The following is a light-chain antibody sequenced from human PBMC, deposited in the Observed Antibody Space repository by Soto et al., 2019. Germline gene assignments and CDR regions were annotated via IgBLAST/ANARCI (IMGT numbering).Light chain of an antibody. J-gene: IGKJ1*01. CDR3: QQTYSTPRT. CDR1: QTVSTY. CDR2: ATS. V-gene: IGKV1-39*01. Sequence: DTQMTQSPSSLSASVGDRISITCRASQTVSTYLNWYQQKPGKAPTLLISATSTLQSGVPSRFSGSRSGTEFTPTITSLQPEDFATYYCQQTYSTPRTFGQGTKVAIK.